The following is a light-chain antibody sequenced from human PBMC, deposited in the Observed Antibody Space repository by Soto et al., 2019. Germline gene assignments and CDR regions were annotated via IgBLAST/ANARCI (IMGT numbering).Light chain of an antibody. CDR2: DVS. Sequence: QSVLTRPRSVSGSPGQSVTISCTGSSSDVGGYNYVSWYQQHPGKAPKLMIYDVSKRPSGVPDRFSGSKSGNTASPTISGLQAEDEADYYCCSYAGSYPYVFGTGSKVTV. CDR1: SSDVGGYNY. CDR3: CSYAGSYPYV. V-gene: IGLV2-11*01. J-gene: IGLJ1*01.